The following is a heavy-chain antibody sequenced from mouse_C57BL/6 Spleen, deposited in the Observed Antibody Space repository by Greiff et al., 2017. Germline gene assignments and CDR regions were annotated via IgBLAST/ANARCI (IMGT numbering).Heavy chain of an antibody. J-gene: IGHJ2*01. V-gene: IGHV6-3*01. CDR2: IRLKSDNYAT. CDR1: GFTFSNYW. Sequence: DVMLVESGGGLVQPGGSMKLSCVASGFTFSNYWMNWVRQSPEKGLEWVAQIRLKSDNYATHYAESVKGRFTISRDDSKSSVYLQMNNLRAEDTGIYYCTDDGYYAYYFDYWGQGTTLTVSS. D-gene: IGHD2-3*01. CDR3: TDDGYYAYYFDY.